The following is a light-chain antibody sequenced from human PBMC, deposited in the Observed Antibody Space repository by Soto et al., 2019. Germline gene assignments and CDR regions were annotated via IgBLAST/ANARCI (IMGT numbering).Light chain of an antibody. CDR1: SSNIGAGFD. CDR2: GNS. Sequence: QSVLTQPPSVSGAPGPRVTIPCTGSSSNIGAGFDVHWYQQLPGTAPKLLIYGNSNRPSGVPERFSGSKSGSSASLAITGLQAEDEAEYYCQAYDNSLSGVVFGGGTKLTVL. J-gene: IGLJ3*02. V-gene: IGLV1-40*01. CDR3: QAYDNSLSGVV.